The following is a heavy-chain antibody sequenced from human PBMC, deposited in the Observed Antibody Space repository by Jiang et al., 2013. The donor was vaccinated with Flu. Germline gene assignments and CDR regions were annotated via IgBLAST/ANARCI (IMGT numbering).Heavy chain of an antibody. D-gene: IGHD6-25*01. CDR1: GASISSGSYY. CDR3: ARVSTRHSGAPDY. CDR2: FYYSERT. Sequence: PGLVKPSETLSLTCTVSGASISSGSYYWGWIRQPPGKGLEWIGSFYYSERTYYNPSLKSRVTISVDTSKNQFSLKLSSVTAADTAVYYCARVSTRHSGAPDYWGQGTLVTVSS. V-gene: IGHV4-39*07. J-gene: IGHJ4*02.